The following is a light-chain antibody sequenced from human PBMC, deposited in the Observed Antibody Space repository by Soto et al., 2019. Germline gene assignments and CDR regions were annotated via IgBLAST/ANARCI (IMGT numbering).Light chain of an antibody. CDR1: ECIFNF. J-gene: IGKJ3*01. CDR3: QFYHRAPFT. Sequence: DIQMTQSPSSLSASVGDRVTITCRARECIFNFLAWYQQKPGRVPQLLIKAASNLEVGVPSRFSGSGSGTDFDLTLSNLQPGDVATYYCQFYHRAPFTFGPGTKVDV. CDR2: AAS. V-gene: IGKV1-27*01.